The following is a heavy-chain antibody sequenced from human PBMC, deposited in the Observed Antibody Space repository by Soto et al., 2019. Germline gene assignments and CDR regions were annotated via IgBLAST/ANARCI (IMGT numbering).Heavy chain of an antibody. Sequence: PGWSLRLSCAASGFTFSSYAMSWVRQAPGNGLEWVSAISGSGGSTYYADSVKGRFTISRDNSKNTLYLQMNSLRAEDTAVYYCATGERGYCSGGSCYSTHWGQGTLVTVSS. CDR2: ISGSGGST. CDR3: ATGERGYCSGGSCYSTH. CDR1: GFTFSSYA. V-gene: IGHV3-23*01. D-gene: IGHD2-15*01. J-gene: IGHJ4*02.